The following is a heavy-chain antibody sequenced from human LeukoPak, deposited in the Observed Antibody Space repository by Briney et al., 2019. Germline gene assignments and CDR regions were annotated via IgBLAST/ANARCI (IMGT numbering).Heavy chain of an antibody. CDR3: ATSVWPPYYYYYYMDV. V-gene: IGHV1-69*13. Sequence: ASAKVSCKASGGTFSSYAISWVRQAPGQGLEWMGGIIPIFGTANYAQKFQGRVTITADESTSTAYMELSSMRSEDTAVYYCATSVWPPYYYYYYMDVWGKGTTVIVSS. D-gene: IGHD2-8*01. CDR2: IIPIFGTA. J-gene: IGHJ6*03. CDR1: GGTFSSYA.